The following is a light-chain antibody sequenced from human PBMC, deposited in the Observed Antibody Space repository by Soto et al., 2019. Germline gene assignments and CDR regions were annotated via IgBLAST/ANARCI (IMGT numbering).Light chain of an antibody. J-gene: IGKJ5*01. CDR3: QQSYNTPQIT. CDR1: QSISGS. CDR2: AAS. V-gene: IGKV1-39*01. Sequence: DIQITQSPSSLSSSVRDRFTITCRASQSISGSLNWYQQKPGKAPNLLIYAASSLQSGVPSRFSGSGSGTDFTLTISGLQPEDFATYYCQQSYNTPQITFGQGTRLEIK.